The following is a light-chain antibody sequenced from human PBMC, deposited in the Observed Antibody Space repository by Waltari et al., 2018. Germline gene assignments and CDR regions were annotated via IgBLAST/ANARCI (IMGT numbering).Light chain of an antibody. V-gene: IGKV2-30*02. CDR1: RRLLHSDGNTH. CDR3: MQGTHWPYT. Sequence: DVVMTQSPLSLSVTLGQTASISCTSSRRLLHSDGNTHLVWFHQRPGQSPRRRIYNVSNRDSGVPDRFGGSGSGSDFTLKISYVEAEDVGVYYCMQGTHWPYTFGQGTKLDIK. J-gene: IGKJ2*01. CDR2: NVS.